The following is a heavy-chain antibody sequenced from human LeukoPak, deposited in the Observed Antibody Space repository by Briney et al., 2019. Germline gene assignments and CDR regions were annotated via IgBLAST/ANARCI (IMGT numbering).Heavy chain of an antibody. V-gene: IGHV3-9*01. J-gene: IGHJ4*02. CDR1: GFTFDDYA. D-gene: IGHD3-22*01. Sequence: GGSLRLSCAASGFTFDDYATHWVRQAPGKGLEWVSGISWNSGSIGYADSVKGRFTISRDNAKNSLYLQMNSLRAEDTALYYCAKANYDSSGYYYGEIDYWGQGTLVTVSS. CDR3: AKANYDSSGYYYGEIDY. CDR2: ISWNSGSI.